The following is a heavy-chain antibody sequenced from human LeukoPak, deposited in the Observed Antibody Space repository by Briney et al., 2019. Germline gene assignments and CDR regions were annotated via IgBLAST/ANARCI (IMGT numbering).Heavy chain of an antibody. V-gene: IGHV3-30-3*01. Sequence: GGSLRLSCAASGFTFSNYATHWVRQAPGKGLEWVAVISYDGSSESYPDSVKGRFTISRDNSKNMLYLQMNSLRGEDTAVYYCASTNYRGGSTGYNWFDPWGQGTLVTVSS. CDR3: ASTNYRGGSTGYNWFDP. CDR2: ISYDGSSE. J-gene: IGHJ5*02. D-gene: IGHD1-26*01. CDR1: GFTFSNYA.